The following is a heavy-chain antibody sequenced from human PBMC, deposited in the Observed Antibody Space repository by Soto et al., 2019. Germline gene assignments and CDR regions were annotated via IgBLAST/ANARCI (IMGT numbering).Heavy chain of an antibody. CDR2: ISAYNGNT. Sequence: ASVKVSCKASGYTFTSYGISWVRQAPGQGLEWMGWISAYNGNTNYAQKLQGRVTMTTDTSTSTAYMELRSLRSDDTAVYYCLRVQLELYYYYIDVWGKGTTVTVSS. CDR1: GYTFTSYG. V-gene: IGHV1-18*01. CDR3: LRVQLELYYYYIDV. D-gene: IGHD1-1*01. J-gene: IGHJ6*03.